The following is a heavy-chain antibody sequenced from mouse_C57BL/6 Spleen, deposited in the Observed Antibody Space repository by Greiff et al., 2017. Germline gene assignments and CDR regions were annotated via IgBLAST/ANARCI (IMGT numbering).Heavy chain of an antibody. V-gene: IGHV1-15*01. CDR1: GYTFTDYE. CDR2: IDPETGGT. CDR3: TSPSYYGSLWFAD. J-gene: IGHJ3*01. Sequence: VQLQQSGAELVRPGASVTLSCKASGYTFTDYEMHWVKQTPVHGLEWIGAIDPETGGTAYNQKFKGKAILTADKSSSTAYMELRSLTSEDSAVYYCTSPSYYGSLWFADWGQGTLVTVSA. D-gene: IGHD1-1*01.